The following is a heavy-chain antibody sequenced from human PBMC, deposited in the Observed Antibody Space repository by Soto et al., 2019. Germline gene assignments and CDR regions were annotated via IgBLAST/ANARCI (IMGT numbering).Heavy chain of an antibody. CDR2: INAGNGNT. J-gene: IGHJ5*02. CDR3: ARDGANYYDSSGYYYVENWFDP. CDR1: GYTFTSYA. D-gene: IGHD3-22*01. V-gene: IGHV1-3*01. Sequence: QVQLVQSGAEVKKPGASVKVSCKASGYTFTSYAMHWVRQAPGQRLEWMGWINAGNGNTKYSQKFQGRVTITRDTSASTAYMELSSLRSEDTAVYYCARDGANYYDSSGYYYVENWFDPWGQGTLVTVSS.